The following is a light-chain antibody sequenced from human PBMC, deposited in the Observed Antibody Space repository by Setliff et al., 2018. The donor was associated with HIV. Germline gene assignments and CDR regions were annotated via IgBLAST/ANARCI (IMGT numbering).Light chain of an antibody. CDR3: CSFAGSNTYV. Sequence: QSVLTQPASVSGSPGQSITISCTGTSRDIGGYNFVSWYQQHPGKATKLIIYEVRERPSGVSNRFSGSKSGNTASLTISGLQAEDEADYYCCSFAGSNTYVFGPGTKVTVL. CDR1: SRDIGGYNF. J-gene: IGLJ1*01. CDR2: EVR. V-gene: IGLV2-23*02.